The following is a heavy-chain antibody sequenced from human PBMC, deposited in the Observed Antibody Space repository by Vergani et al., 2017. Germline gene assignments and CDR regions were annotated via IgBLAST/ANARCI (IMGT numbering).Heavy chain of an antibody. J-gene: IGHJ3*02. Sequence: QVQLVESGGGLVKPGGSLRLSCAASGFTFSDYYMSWIRQAPGKGLEWVAVIWYDGSNKYYADSVKGRFTISRDNSKNTLYLQMNSLRAEDTAVYYCARGARWHEAGAFDIWGQGTMVTVSS. D-gene: IGHD4-23*01. CDR1: GFTFSDYY. V-gene: IGHV3-33*08. CDR2: IWYDGSNK. CDR3: ARGARWHEAGAFDI.